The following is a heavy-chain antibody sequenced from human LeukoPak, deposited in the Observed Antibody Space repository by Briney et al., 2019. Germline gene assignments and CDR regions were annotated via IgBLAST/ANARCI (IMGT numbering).Heavy chain of an antibody. CDR1: GYTFTGYY. V-gene: IGHV1-2*02. CDR2: INPNSGGT. Sequence: ASVKVSCKASGYTFTGYYMHWVRQAPGQGLEWMGWINPNSGGTNYAQKFQGRVTMTRDTSISTAYMELSRLRSDDTAVYYCARDRVVRGVMNYWGQGTLVTVSS. D-gene: IGHD3-10*01. CDR3: ARDRVVRGVMNY. J-gene: IGHJ4*02.